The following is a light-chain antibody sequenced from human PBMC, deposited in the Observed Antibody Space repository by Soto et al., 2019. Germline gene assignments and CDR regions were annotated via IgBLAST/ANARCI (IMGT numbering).Light chain of an antibody. CDR3: QQYDIWPYT. Sequence: EMVMTQSPATLSVSPGDRATLSCRASQSVATNLAWYQQKPGQAPRLLIYGASIRATGVPARFRGDGSGTEFTLTISSLQSEDLAVYFCQQYDIWPYTCGQGTKLEIK. CDR1: QSVATN. J-gene: IGKJ2*01. CDR2: GAS. V-gene: IGKV3-15*01.